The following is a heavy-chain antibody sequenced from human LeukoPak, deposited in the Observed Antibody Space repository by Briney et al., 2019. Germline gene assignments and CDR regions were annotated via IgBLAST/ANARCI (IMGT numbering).Heavy chain of an antibody. D-gene: IGHD3-10*01. CDR2: IIPIFGTA. CDR3: ARRGAHDTFDI. J-gene: IGHJ3*02. CDR1: GGTFSSYA. V-gene: IGHV1-69*13. Sequence: ASVKVSCRASGGTFSSYAISWVRQAPGQGLEWMGGIIPIFGTANYAQKFQGRVTITADESTSTAYMELSSLRSEDTAVYYCARRGAHDTFDIWGQGTMVTVSS.